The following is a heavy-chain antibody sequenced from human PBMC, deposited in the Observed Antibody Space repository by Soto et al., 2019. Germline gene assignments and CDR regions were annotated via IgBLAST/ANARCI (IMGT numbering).Heavy chain of an antibody. CDR3: TRHGRDPLKAAAGSGIDY. D-gene: IGHD6-13*01. CDR1: GFTFSGSA. Sequence: GGSLRLSCAASGFTFSGSAMHWVRQASGKGLEWVGRIRSKANSYATAYAASVKGRFTISRDDSKNTAYLQMNSLKTEDTAVYYCTRHGRDPLKAAAGSGIDYWGQGTLVTVSS. CDR2: IRSKANSYAT. J-gene: IGHJ4*02. V-gene: IGHV3-73*01.